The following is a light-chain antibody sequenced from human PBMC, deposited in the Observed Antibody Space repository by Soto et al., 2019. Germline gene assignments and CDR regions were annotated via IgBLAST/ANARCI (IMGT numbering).Light chain of an antibody. CDR2: GNS. V-gene: IGLV1-40*01. CDR1: SSNIGAGYD. CDR3: HSSDSSLSGDYV. Sequence: QSVLTQPPSVSGAPGQRVTISCTGSSSNIGAGYDVHWYQQLPGTAPKLLIYGNSNRPSGVPDRFSGSKSGTSASLAITGLQAEDEADYYCHSSDSSLSGDYVFGTGTKLTVL. J-gene: IGLJ1*01.